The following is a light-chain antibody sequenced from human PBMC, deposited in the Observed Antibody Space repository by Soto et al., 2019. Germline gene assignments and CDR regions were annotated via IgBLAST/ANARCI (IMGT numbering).Light chain of an antibody. V-gene: IGKV3-20*01. CDR3: QQYGSSPPWP. CDR2: GAS. J-gene: IGKJ1*01. Sequence: EIVLTQSPGTLSLSPGERATLSCRASQSVVTRYLAWYQQKPGQAPRLLIYGASTRATGIPDRFSGSGSGTGFTLTINRLEPEDFAVYYCQQYGSSPPWPFGQGTKVDIK. CDR1: QSVVTRY.